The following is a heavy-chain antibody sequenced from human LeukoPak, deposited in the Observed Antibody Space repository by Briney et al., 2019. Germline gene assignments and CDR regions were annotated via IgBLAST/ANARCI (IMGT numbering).Heavy chain of an antibody. CDR1: GGSISSCY. CDR3: ARGKVRGVRFDY. J-gene: IGHJ4*02. V-gene: IGHV4-59*01. CDR2: IYYSGTT. D-gene: IGHD3-10*01. Sequence: SETLSLTCSVSGGSISSCYWTWIRQPPGKGLEWIGYIYYSGTTNYNPSLKSRVIISLDTSKNQFSLKLTSVTAADTAVYYCARGKVRGVRFDYWGQGTLVTVSS.